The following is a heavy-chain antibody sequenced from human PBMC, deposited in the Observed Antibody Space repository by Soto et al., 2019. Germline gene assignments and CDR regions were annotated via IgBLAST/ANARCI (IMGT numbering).Heavy chain of an antibody. Sequence: EVQLLESGGGLVQPGGSLRLSCAASGFTFSSYAMSWVRQAPGKGLEWVSTISGSGGSTYYADSVKGRFTISRDNSKNTLYLQMDSLRAEDTAVYYCAKGPLVIAVAGSDYWGQGTLVTVSS. CDR1: GFTFSSYA. CDR2: ISGSGGST. V-gene: IGHV3-23*01. J-gene: IGHJ4*02. D-gene: IGHD6-19*01. CDR3: AKGPLVIAVAGSDY.